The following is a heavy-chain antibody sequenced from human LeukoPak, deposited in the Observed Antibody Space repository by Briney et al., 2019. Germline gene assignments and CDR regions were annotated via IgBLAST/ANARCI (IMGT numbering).Heavy chain of an antibody. J-gene: IGHJ4*02. D-gene: IGHD3-22*01. CDR1: GFTFSTYA. Sequence: GGSLRLSCAASGFTFSTYAMSWVRQAPGKGLEWVSAISGSGGSTHYADSVKGRFTISRDNSKNTLRLQMNSLRAEDTAVYYCAKNPSSGYYLYYFDYWGQGTLVTVSS. V-gene: IGHV3-23*01. CDR2: ISGSGGST. CDR3: AKNPSSGYYLYYFDY.